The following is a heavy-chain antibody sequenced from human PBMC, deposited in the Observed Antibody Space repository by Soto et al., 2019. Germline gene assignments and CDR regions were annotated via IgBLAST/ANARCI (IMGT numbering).Heavy chain of an antibody. Sequence: GGSLRLSCAASGFTFSSYWMSWVGQAPGKGLEWVANIKQDGSEKYYVDSVKGRFTISRDNAKNSLYLQMNSLRAEDTAVYYCARGRAATIFGVATTRHDYWGQGTLVTVSS. J-gene: IGHJ4*02. CDR1: GFTFSSYW. V-gene: IGHV3-7*01. CDR3: ARGRAATIFGVATTRHDY. CDR2: IKQDGSEK. D-gene: IGHD3-3*01.